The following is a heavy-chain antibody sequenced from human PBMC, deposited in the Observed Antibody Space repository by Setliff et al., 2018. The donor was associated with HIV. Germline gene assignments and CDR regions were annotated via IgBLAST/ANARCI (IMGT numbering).Heavy chain of an antibody. CDR1: GDSIDRSNFF. V-gene: IGHV4-31*01. J-gene: IGHJ4*02. CDR2: IYYSGSA. CDR3: ARGGAFCGRDSCYYLDY. D-gene: IGHD2-21*02. Sequence: PSETLSLTCTASGDSIDRSNFFWTWIRQHPGKGPEWIGYIYYSGSATYNPSLKSQASISVDTSRNEFSLKLSSVTAADTAVYFCARGGAFCGRDSCYYLDYWGQGNPVTVSS.